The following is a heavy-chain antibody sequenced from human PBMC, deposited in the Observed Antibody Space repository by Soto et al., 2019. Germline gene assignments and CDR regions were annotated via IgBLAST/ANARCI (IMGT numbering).Heavy chain of an antibody. J-gene: IGHJ4*02. CDR2: INAGNGNT. CDR3: ARGSDYYGSGSYYNGILAWHFDY. V-gene: IGHV1-3*01. Sequence: ASVKVSCKASGYTFTSYAMHWVRQAPGQRLEWMGWINAGNGNTKYSQKFQGRVTITRDTSTSTAYMELSSLRSEDTAVYYCARGSDYYGSGSYYNGILAWHFDYWGQGTLVTVSS. CDR1: GYTFTSYA. D-gene: IGHD3-10*01.